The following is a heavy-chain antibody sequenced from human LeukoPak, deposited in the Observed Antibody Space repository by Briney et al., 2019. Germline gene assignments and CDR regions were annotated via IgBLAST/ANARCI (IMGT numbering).Heavy chain of an antibody. CDR2: IAASGTT. J-gene: IGHJ4*02. Sequence: SETLSLTCSVSGGSIESYYWSWIRQPPGKGLEFIGYIAASGTTKHNPSLKSRVTMSVDTSKNQFSLKLNSVTAADTAVYYCARVGNYALKDWGQGTLVTVSS. CDR1: GGSIESYY. D-gene: IGHD1-7*01. V-gene: IGHV4-59*12. CDR3: ARVGNYALKD.